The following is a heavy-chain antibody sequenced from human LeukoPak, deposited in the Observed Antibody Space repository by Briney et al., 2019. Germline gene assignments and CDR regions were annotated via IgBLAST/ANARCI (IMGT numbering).Heavy chain of an antibody. V-gene: IGHV1-18*01. CDR1: GYTFSSYG. Sequence: ASVKVSCKASGYTFSSYGISWVRQAPGQGLEWMGWISVYNGNTNYAQKLQGRVTMTTDTSTNTAYMELRSLRSDDTAVYFCARDYYYETTGPLDYWGQGTLVTVSS. CDR2: ISVYNGNT. CDR3: ARDYYYETTGPLDY. J-gene: IGHJ4*02. D-gene: IGHD3-22*01.